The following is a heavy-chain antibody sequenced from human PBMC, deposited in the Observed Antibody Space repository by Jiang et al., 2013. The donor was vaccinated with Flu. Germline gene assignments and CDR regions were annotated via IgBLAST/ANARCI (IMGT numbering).Heavy chain of an antibody. J-gene: IGHJ4*02. Sequence: SGAEVKKPGASVKVSCKTSGYTFTSYDINWVRQATGQGLEWMGWMNPNSGNADYTQKFRGRVTMTRDTSISTAYMELSSLRSDDTAVYYCARGWYYYDSRSHSIASPPDFDYRGQGTLVTVSA. D-gene: IGHD3-22*01. CDR2: MNPNSGNA. CDR3: ARGWYYYDSRSHSIASPPDFDY. CDR1: GYTFTSYD. V-gene: IGHV1-8*01.